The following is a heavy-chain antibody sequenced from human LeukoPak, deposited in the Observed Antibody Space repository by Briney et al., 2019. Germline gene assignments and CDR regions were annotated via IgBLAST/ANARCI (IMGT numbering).Heavy chain of an antibody. CDR1: GGSISSSSYY. J-gene: IGHJ4*02. D-gene: IGHD6-13*01. Sequence: SETLSLTCTVSGGSISSSSYYWGWIRQPPGKGLEWIGSIYYSGSTYYNPSLKSRATISVDTSKNQFSLKLSSVTAADTAVYYCARSVVGIAAAADYWGQGTLVTVSS. V-gene: IGHV4-39*07. CDR3: ARSVVGIAAAADY. CDR2: IYYSGST.